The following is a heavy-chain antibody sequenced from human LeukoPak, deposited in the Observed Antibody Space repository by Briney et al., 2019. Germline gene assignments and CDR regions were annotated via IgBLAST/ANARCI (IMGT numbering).Heavy chain of an antibody. D-gene: IGHD6-13*01. CDR3: ASWAAAGSEFDY. CDR1: GFTFSSCG. V-gene: IGHV3-30*02. CDR2: IRSDGSTK. Sequence: GGSLRLSCAASGFTFSSCGMHWVRQAPGKGLEWVAFIRSDGSTKYCADSVKGRFTISRDNSKNMLYLQMNSLRTEDTGVYYCASWAAAGSEFDYWGQGTLVTVSS. J-gene: IGHJ4*02.